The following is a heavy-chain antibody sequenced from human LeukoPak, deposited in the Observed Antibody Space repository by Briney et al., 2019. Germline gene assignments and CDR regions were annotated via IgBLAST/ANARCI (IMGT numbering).Heavy chain of an antibody. J-gene: IGHJ4*02. D-gene: IGHD6-6*01. V-gene: IGHV4-61*02. CDR3: ARNRVVAAPNFDY. CDR1: GGSISSGSYY. Sequence: PSQTLSLTCTVSGGSISSGSYYWSWIRQPAGKGLEWIGRIYTSGSTNYNPSLKSRVTISVDTSKNQFSLKLSSVTAADSAVYYCARNRVVAAPNFDYWGQGTLVTVFS. CDR2: IYTSGST.